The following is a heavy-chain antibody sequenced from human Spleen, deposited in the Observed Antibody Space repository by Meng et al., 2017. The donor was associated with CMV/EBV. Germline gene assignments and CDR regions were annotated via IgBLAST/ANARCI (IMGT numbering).Heavy chain of an antibody. J-gene: IGHJ4*02. CDR1: GFTVNIAS. CDR3: ARDRGYCTATVCYTKTFMFDY. CDR2: IGSSSSFI. Sequence: GGSLRLSCVASGFTVNIASMSWVRQAPGKGLEWVSSIGSSSSFIYYADSVMGRFTISRDNAKNSLYLQMNSLRAEDTAVYYCARDRGYCTATVCYTKTFMFDYWGQGTLVTVSS. D-gene: IGHD2-8*02. V-gene: IGHV3-21*01.